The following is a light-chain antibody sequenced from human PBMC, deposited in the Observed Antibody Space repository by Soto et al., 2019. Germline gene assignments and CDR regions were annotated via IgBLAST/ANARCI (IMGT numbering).Light chain of an antibody. J-gene: IGLJ1*01. CDR1: SSDIGTYNL. CDR2: EVN. CDR3: CSYAGSRTLYV. V-gene: IGLV2-23*02. Sequence: QSVLTQPASVSGSPGQSITISCTGTSSDIGTYNLVSWYQQHPGKAPKLMIYEVNKRPSGVSDRFSGSKSGNTASLTISGLQAEDEADYYCCSYAGSRTLYVFGTGTKV.